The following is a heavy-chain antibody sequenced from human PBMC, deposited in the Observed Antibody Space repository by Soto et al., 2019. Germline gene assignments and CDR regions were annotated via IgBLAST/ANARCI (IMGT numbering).Heavy chain of an antibody. V-gene: IGHV3-21*01. CDR1: GFTFSSYS. Sequence: EVQLVESGGGLVKPGGSLRLSCAASGFTFSSYSMNWVRQAPGKGLEWVSSISSSSSYIYYADSVKGRFTISRDNAKNSLSLKMNSLRAEDTAVYYCARDPPGVYGSGSFIVSYFDYWGQGTLVTVSS. D-gene: IGHD3-10*01. CDR2: ISSSSSYI. CDR3: ARDPPGVYGSGSFIVSYFDY. J-gene: IGHJ4*02.